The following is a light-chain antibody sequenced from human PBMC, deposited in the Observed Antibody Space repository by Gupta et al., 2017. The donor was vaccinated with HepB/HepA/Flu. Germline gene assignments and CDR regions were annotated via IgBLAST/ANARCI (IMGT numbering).Light chain of an antibody. J-gene: IGKJ1*01. Sequence: DIQMTQSPPSLSASLGDSVTITCRASESIINFLNWYQHKPRKAPKLLISAASTLQSGVPTRFSGSESGTDFTLTITNVQPEDFATYYCQQSYSSPRTFGQGTKVEIK. CDR3: QQSYSSPRT. CDR1: ESIINF. CDR2: AAS. V-gene: IGKV1-39*01.